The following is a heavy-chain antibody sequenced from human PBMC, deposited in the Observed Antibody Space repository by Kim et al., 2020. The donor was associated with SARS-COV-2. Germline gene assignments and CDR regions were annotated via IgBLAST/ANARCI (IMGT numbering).Heavy chain of an antibody. V-gene: IGHV4-61*01. J-gene: IGHJ6*02. CDR2: IYYSGST. CDR3: ARDGQDYGMDV. Sequence: SETLSLTCTVSGGSVSSGSYYWSWIRQPPGKGLEWIGYIYYSGSTNYNPSLKSRVTISVDTSKNQFSLKLSSVTAADTAVYYCARDGQDYGMDVWGQGTTVTVSS. CDR1: GGSVSSGSYY.